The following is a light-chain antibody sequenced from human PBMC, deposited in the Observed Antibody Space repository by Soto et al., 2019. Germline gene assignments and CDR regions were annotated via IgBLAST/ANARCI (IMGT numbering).Light chain of an antibody. CDR2: DVS. Sequence: QSALTQPRSVSGSPGQSITISCTGTSSDVSAYNYVSWYQQHPGKAPKIILYDVSERPSGVPDRFSGSKSGNTASLTISGLQADDEGDYYCCSYTSSTTLSIFGGGTKLTVL. V-gene: IGLV2-11*01. CDR1: SSDVSAYNY. CDR3: CSYTSSTTLSI. J-gene: IGLJ2*01.